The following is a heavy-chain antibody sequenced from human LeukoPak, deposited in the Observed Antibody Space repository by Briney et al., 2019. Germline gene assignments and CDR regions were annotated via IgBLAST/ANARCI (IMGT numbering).Heavy chain of an antibody. Sequence: GASVKVSCKASGYTFTGYYMHWVRQAPGQGLEWMGWINPNSGGTNYAQEFQGRVTMTRDTSISTAYMELSRLRSDDTAVYYCARVRYSSSWYWFDPWGQGTLVTVSS. CDR3: ARVRYSSSWYWFDP. V-gene: IGHV1-2*02. CDR2: INPNSGGT. CDR1: GYTFTGYY. J-gene: IGHJ5*02. D-gene: IGHD6-13*01.